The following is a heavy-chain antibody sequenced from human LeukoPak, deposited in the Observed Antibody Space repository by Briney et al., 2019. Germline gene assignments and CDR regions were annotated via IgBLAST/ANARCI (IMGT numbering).Heavy chain of an antibody. CDR1: GGSISSSSYY. J-gene: IGHJ4*02. D-gene: IGHD3-22*01. CDR2: IYYSGST. CDR3: ARDTYYYDSSGYLYFDY. V-gene: IGHV4-39*07. Sequence: SETLSLTCTVSGGSISSSSYYWGWIRQPPGKGLEWIGSIYYSGSTYYNPSLKSRVTMSVDTSKNQFSLKLRSVTAADTAVYYCARDTYYYDSSGYLYFDYWGQGTLVTVSS.